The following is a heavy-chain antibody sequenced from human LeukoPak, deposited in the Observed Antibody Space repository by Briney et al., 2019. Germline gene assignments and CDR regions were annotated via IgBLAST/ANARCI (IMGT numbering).Heavy chain of an antibody. V-gene: IGHV4-34*01. J-gene: IGHJ4*02. D-gene: IGHD6-13*01. CDR1: GFTFSSYA. CDR3: ARVSVPWRIAAAGNFDY. Sequence: PGGSLRLSCAASGFTFSSYAMSWVRQAPGKGLEWIGEINHSGSTNYNPSLESRVTISVDTSKNQFSLKLSSMTAADTAVYYCARVSVPWRIAAAGNFDYWGQGTLVTVSS. CDR2: INHSGST.